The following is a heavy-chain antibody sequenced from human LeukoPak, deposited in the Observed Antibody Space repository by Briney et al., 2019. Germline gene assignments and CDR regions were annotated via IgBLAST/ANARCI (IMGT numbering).Heavy chain of an antibody. CDR2: ISGSGGST. D-gene: IGHD3-22*01. Sequence: GGTLRLSCTASGFTFSSYGMSWVRQAPGKGLEWVSAISGSGGSTYYADSVKGRFTISRDNSKNTLYLQMNSLRAEDTAVYYCAKDGTYYYDSSGYYRGSYFDYWGQGTLVTVSS. V-gene: IGHV3-23*01. J-gene: IGHJ4*02. CDR1: GFTFSSYG. CDR3: AKDGTYYYDSSGYYRGSYFDY.